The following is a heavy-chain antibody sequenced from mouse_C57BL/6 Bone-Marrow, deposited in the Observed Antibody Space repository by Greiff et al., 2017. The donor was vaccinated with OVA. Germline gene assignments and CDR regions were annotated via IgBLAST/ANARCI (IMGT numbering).Heavy chain of an antibody. CDR2: ISYDGSN. CDR3: ARFDYPYAMDY. J-gene: IGHJ4*01. CDR1: GYSITSGYY. D-gene: IGHD5-5*01. V-gene: IGHV3-6*01. Sequence: EVQLQQSGPGLVKPSQSLSLTCSVTGYSITSGYYWNWIRQFPGNQLEWMGNISYDGSNNYNPTLKNRIPITRDTYKNQFFLKLKSVTTEDTATYYCARFDYPYAMDYWGQGTSVTVSS.